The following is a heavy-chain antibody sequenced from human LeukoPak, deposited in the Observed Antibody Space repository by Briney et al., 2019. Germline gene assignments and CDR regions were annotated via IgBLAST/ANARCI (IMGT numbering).Heavy chain of an antibody. J-gene: IGHJ4*02. Sequence: SETLSLTCTVSGGSIRSSYYYWGWIRQPPGKGLEWIGSIYDSGSTYYNPSLKSRVTISVDTSKKQVSLKLNSVTAADTAVYYCARASVEMGTIIVLDYWGQGTLVTVSS. D-gene: IGHD5-24*01. V-gene: IGHV4-39*07. CDR1: GGSIRSSYYY. CDR3: ARASVEMGTIIVLDY. CDR2: IYDSGST.